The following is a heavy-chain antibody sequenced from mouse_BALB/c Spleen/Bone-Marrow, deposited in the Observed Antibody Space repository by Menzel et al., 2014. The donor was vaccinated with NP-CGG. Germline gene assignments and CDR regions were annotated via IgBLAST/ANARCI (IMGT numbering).Heavy chain of an antibody. CDR3: ARGGNYRFDY. CDR1: GYAFSSSW. V-gene: IGHV1-82*01. Sequence: QVQLQQSGPELVKPGASVKISCKASGYAFSSSWMNWVKQRPGQGLEWIGRIYPGDGDTNYNGKFKGKATLTADKSSSTAYMQLSSLASVDCAVYFCARGGNYRFDYWGQGTALTVSS. D-gene: IGHD2-1*01. CDR2: IYPGDGDT. J-gene: IGHJ2*01.